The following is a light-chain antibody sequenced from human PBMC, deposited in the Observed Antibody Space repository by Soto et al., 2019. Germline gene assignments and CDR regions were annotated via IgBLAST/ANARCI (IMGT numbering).Light chain of an antibody. CDR1: QSINKW. V-gene: IGKV1-5*03. Sequence: DIQMTQSPSTLFVSVGDTVTITCRASQSINKWVAWYQQKPGKAPKLLIYEVSTLESGVPSRFSGCGSGTEFTLTISSLQPDDIANYYCQQYNSFFGQGTKLEIK. J-gene: IGKJ2*01. CDR3: QQYNSF. CDR2: EVS.